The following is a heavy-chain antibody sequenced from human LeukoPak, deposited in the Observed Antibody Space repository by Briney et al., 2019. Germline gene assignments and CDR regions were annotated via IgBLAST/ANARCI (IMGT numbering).Heavy chain of an antibody. J-gene: IGHJ4*02. D-gene: IGHD5-18*01. CDR2: IYYSGST. V-gene: IGHV4-31*03. CDR1: GGSISNGGYY. Sequence: SETLSLTCTVSGGSISNGGYYWIWIRQHPGKGLEWIGYIYYSGSTYYNPSLKSRVTISVDTSKNQFSLKLSSVTAADTAVYYCAREAAMGTNWGQGTLVTVSS. CDR3: AREAAMGTN.